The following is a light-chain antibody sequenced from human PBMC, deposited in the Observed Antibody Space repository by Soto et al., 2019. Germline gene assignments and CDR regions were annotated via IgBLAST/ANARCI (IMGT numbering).Light chain of an antibody. CDR1: SSDVGGYNY. V-gene: IGLV2-14*01. J-gene: IGLJ2*01. CDR2: EVS. Sequence: QSVLTQPASVSGSPGQSITISCTGTSSDVGGYNYVSWYQQYPGRVPKLLIYEVSNRPSGVSNRFSGSKSGSTASLTISGLQAEDEADYYCTSYTSSTTLVFGGGTKLTVL. CDR3: TSYTSSTTLV.